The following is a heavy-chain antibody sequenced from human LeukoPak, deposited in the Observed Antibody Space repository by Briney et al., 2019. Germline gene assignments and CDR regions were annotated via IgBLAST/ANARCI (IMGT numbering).Heavy chain of an antibody. J-gene: IGHJ4*02. D-gene: IGHD6-13*01. CDR1: GFTFRNYW. CDR2: INEGGNEK. CDR3: ARHPNSNWDY. Sequence: PGGSLRLSCAASGFTFRNYWMSWVGQVPGKGLEWVVNINEGGNEKNYVDSVKGRFTASRDNAQNSLYLQMNSLRVEDTAVYYCARHPNSNWDYWGQGTLVTVSS. V-gene: IGHV3-7*03.